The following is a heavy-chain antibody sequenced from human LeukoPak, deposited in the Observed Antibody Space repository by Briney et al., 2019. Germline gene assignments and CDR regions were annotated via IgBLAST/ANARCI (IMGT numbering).Heavy chain of an antibody. J-gene: IGHJ6*03. CDR3: ARVSCTNGVCSYYYYYYMDV. CDR1: GGSISSSSYY. Sequence: SETLSLTCTVSGGSISSSSYYWGWIRQPPGKGLEWIGSIYYSGSTYYNPSLKSRVTISVDTSKNQFSLKLSSVTAADTAVYYCARVSCTNGVCSYYYYYYMDVWGKGTTVTVSS. V-gene: IGHV4-39*07. D-gene: IGHD2-8*01. CDR2: IYYSGST.